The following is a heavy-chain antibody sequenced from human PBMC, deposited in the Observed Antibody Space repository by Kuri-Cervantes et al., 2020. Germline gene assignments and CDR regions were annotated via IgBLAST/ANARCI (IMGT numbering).Heavy chain of an antibody. J-gene: IGHJ4*02. CDR2: IYYTGST. CDR3: ARRGYDYPNYFDY. D-gene: IGHD3-16*01. Sequence: ESLKISCSVSGGSISSSSHYWGWIRQPPGKGLEWIGIIYYTGSTYYNTSLESRLTISVDTSKSQFSLKLSSVTAADAAVYYCARRGYDYPNYFDYWGQGALVTVSS. V-gene: IGHV4-39*01. CDR1: GGSISSSSHY.